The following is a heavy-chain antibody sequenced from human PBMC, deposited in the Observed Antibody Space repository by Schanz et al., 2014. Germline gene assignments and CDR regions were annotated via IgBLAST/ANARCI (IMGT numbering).Heavy chain of an antibody. D-gene: IGHD3-22*01. Sequence: QVQLVESGGGVVQPGGSLRLSCAASGFTFSFSGMQWVRQAPGRGLEWVAVISYHGSERYYADSVKGRFTISRDNSKNYLYMQMHSPRDEDTDVYFCAKSYDTSGYSGFDYWGQGTLVTVSS. V-gene: IGHV3-33*05. CDR1: GFTFSFSG. J-gene: IGHJ4*02. CDR2: ISYHGSER. CDR3: AKSYDTSGYSGFDY.